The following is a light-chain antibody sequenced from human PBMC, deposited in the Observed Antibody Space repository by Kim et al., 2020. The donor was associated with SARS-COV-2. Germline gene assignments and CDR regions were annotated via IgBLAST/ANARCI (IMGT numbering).Light chain of an antibody. V-gene: IGKV1-39*01. J-gene: IGKJ4*01. CDR2: AAS. CDR1: QSISMY. Sequence: DIQMTQSPSSLSASVGDRVTIACRASQSISMYLNWYQQKPGNAPKLLIYAASTLQSGVPSRFSGSGSGTDFTLTISSLQPEDFATYYCQQSHTAPLLTFGGGTKLEI. CDR3: QQSHTAPLLT.